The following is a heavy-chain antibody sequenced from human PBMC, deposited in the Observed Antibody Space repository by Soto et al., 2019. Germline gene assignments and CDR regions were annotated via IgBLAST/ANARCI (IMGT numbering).Heavy chain of an antibody. CDR1: GGSFSGYY. D-gene: IGHD2-2*01. CDR2: INHSGST. CDR3: ARGTTDKSRVVPAADYYMDV. V-gene: IGHV4-34*01. Sequence: SETLSLTCAVYGGSFSGYYWSWIRQPPGKGLEWIGEINHSGSTNYNPSLKSRVTISVDTSKNQFSLKLSSVTAADTAVYYCARGTTDKSRVVPAADYYMDVWGKGTTVTVSS. J-gene: IGHJ6*03.